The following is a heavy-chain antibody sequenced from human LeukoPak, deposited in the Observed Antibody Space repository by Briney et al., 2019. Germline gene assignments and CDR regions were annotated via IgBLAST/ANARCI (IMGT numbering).Heavy chain of an antibody. CDR2: ISGSGGST. D-gene: IGHD2-21*02. CDR1: GFTFSNYV. J-gene: IGHJ3*02. CDR3: ARVTTAIPDAFDI. Sequence: PGGSLRLSCAASGFTFSNYVMSWVRQAPGKGLKWVSTISGSGGSTYYADSVMGRFTISRDNSKNTLYLQMDNLRAEDTAVYYCARVTTAIPDAFDIWGQGTMVTVSS. V-gene: IGHV3-23*01.